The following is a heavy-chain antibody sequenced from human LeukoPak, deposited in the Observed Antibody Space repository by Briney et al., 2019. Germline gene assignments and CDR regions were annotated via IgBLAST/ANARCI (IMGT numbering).Heavy chain of an antibody. Sequence: WASVKVSCKASGYTFTSYDINWVRQATGQGLEWMGWMNPNSGNTGYGQKFQGRVTMTRNTSISTDYMELSSLRSEDTAVYYCARGYRRVADYDYVWGSYPGGDYWGQGTLVTVSS. J-gene: IGHJ4*02. CDR1: GYTFTSYD. V-gene: IGHV1-8*01. CDR3: ARGYRRVADYDYVWGSYPGGDY. CDR2: MNPNSGNT. D-gene: IGHD3-16*02.